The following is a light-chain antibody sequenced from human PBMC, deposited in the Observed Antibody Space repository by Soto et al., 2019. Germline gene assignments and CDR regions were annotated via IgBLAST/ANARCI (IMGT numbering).Light chain of an antibody. Sequence: QSVLTQPPSASGTPGQRVTISCSGSSSNIGSNYVYWYQQLPGTAPKLLIYRNNQRPSGVPDRFSGSKSGTSASLAISGLRSEDEADYCCAAWDDSLSGHVVFGGGTKVTVL. V-gene: IGLV1-47*01. CDR1: SSNIGSNY. J-gene: IGLJ2*01. CDR2: RNN. CDR3: AAWDDSLSGHVV.